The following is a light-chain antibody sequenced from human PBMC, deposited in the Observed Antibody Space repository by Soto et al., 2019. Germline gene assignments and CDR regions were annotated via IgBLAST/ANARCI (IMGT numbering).Light chain of an antibody. CDR3: QVWDSSSDHP. CDR2: YDS. CDR1: NIGSKS. J-gene: IGLJ2*01. V-gene: IGLV3-21*04. Sequence: SYELTQPPSVSVAPGKTARITCGGNNIGSKSVHWYQQKPGQAPVLVIYYDSDRPSGIPERFSGSNSGNTATLTISRVEAGDEADSYCQVWDSSSDHPFGGGTKVTVL.